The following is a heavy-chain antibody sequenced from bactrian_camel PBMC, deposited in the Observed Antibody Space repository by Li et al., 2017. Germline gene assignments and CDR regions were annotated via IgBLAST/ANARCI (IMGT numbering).Heavy chain of an antibody. CDR2: IDFDDGK. Sequence: HVQLVESGGNSVQSGGSLRLSCEASSSTYGRYCQAWFRQAPGREREGIAAIDFDDGKVYASSVKGRFTISQDNAKNTLYLQMNSLKPEDTAMYYCAADFCDRADFGYWGQGTQVTVS. J-gene: IGHJ6*01. CDR3: AADFCDRADFGY. V-gene: IGHV3S55*01. CDR1: SSTYGRYC.